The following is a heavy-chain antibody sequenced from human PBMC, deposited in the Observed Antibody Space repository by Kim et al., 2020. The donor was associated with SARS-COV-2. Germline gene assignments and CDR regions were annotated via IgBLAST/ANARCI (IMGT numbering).Heavy chain of an antibody. V-gene: IGHV3-21*01. D-gene: IGHD6-19*01. J-gene: IGHJ4*02. CDR1: GFTFSSYS. CDR2: ISSSSTYI. CDR3: ARSLDTSGWYITAY. Sequence: GGSLRLSCAASGFTFSSYSMNWVRQAPGKGLEWVSSISSSSTYIYYADSMKGRFTISRDNAKNSLYLQMNSLRAEDTAVYYCARSLDTSGWYITAYWGQGTLVTVSS.